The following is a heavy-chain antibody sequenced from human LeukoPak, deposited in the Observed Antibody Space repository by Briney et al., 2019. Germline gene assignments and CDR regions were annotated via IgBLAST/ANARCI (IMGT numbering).Heavy chain of an antibody. CDR1: GYSFTSYW. Sequence: GESLKISCKGSGYSFTSYWIGWVRQMPGKGLEWMGIIYPGDSDTRYSPSFQGHVTFSADTSINTASLHWSSLEASDTAMYYCARGATISPPFDYWGQGTLVTVSS. CDR2: IYPGDSDT. CDR3: ARGATISPPFDY. D-gene: IGHD5-24*01. J-gene: IGHJ4*02. V-gene: IGHV5-51*01.